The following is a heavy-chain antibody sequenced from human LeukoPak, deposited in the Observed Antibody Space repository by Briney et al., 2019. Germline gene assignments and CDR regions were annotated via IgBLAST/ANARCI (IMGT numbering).Heavy chain of an antibody. V-gene: IGHV3-33*01. D-gene: IGHD6-19*01. CDR1: GFTFSSYG. CDR2: IWYDGSNK. J-gene: IGHJ1*01. CDR3: ARSGSSGWYEMGYFQH. Sequence: PGRSLRLSCAASGFTFSSYGMHWVRQAPGKGLEWVAVIWYDGSNKYYADSVKGRFTISRDNSKNTLYLQMNSLRAEDTAVYYCARSGSSGWYEMGYFQHWGQGTLVTVSS.